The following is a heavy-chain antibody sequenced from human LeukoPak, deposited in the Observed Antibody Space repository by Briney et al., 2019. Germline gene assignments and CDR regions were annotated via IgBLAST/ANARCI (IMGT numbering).Heavy chain of an antibody. J-gene: IGHJ4*02. CDR3: ARLVGGNPDY. Sequence: PRASLQISRKGTRYSFTSYLIGRVRPLPRKGLEWMGIIYPGDSDTRHSPSFQGQVTISADKSISTAYLQWTSLKASDTAMYYCARLVGGNPDYWGQGTLVTVSS. CDR1: RYSFTSYL. V-gene: IGHV5-51*01. D-gene: IGHD4-23*01. CDR2: IYPGDSDT.